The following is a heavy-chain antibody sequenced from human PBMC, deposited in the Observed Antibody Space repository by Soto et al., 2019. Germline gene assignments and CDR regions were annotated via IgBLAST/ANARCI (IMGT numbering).Heavy chain of an antibody. V-gene: IGHV1-46*01. CDR1: GYLFTAYS. J-gene: IGHJ1*01. CDR2: VNPSGGST. CDR3: AREENCSGGTCYSEYFHR. D-gene: IGHD2-15*01. Sequence: GASVKVSCKASGYLFTAYSMHWVRLAPGQGLEWMGVVNPSGGSTKYAQNFQDRVTMTRDTSTTTIYMELSSLRSDDTAIYYCAREENCSGGTCYSEYFHRWGQGTLVTVSS.